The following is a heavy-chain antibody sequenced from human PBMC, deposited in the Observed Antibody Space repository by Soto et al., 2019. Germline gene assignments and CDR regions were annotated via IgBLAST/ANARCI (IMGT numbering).Heavy chain of an antibody. D-gene: IGHD2-2*01. J-gene: IGHJ4*02. CDR2: INSDGSTT. CDR3: AGGALSTSTSLDY. CDR1: GFTFSSYW. V-gene: IGHV3-74*01. Sequence: GGSLRLSCAASGFTFSSYWMNWVRQAPGKGLVWVSRINSDGSTTSYADSVKGRFTISRDNAKNTLYLQMNSLRAEDTAVYYCAGGALSTSTSLDYWGQGTLVTVSS.